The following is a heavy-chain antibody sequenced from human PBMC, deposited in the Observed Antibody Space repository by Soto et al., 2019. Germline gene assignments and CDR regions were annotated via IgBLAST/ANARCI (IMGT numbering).Heavy chain of an antibody. CDR3: ARVHNNNDKRLDV. Sequence: QEQLVESGGGMVHPGTSLRLSCVTSGISLTAHGMHWVRQAPGKGLEWVALSWYDGKTFYGDSVKGRFTISRDTSTSTLFLDMKSLRPDDTAVYFCARVHNNNDKRLDVWGQGTTVIVSS. V-gene: IGHV3-33*01. CDR2: SWYDGKT. J-gene: IGHJ6*02. D-gene: IGHD2-8*01. CDR1: GISLTAHG.